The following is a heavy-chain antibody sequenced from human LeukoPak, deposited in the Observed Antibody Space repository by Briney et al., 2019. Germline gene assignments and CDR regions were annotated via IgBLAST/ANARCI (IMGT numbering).Heavy chain of an antibody. CDR1: GFTFSSYW. Sequence: GGSLRLSCAASGFTFSSYWMSWVRQAPGKGLEWVANIKQDGSEKYYVDSVKGRFTISRDNAKNSLYLQMNSLRAEDTAVYYCARVRGQGDLGELLYYGFDYWGQGTLVTVSS. V-gene: IGHV3-7*03. CDR2: IKQDGSEK. J-gene: IGHJ4*02. CDR3: ARVRGQGDLGELLYYGFDY. D-gene: IGHD3-16*01.